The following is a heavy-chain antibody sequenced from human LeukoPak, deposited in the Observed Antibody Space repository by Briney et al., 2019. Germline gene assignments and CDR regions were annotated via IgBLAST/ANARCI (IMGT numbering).Heavy chain of an antibody. V-gene: IGHV2-5*01. J-gene: IGHJ5*02. D-gene: IGHD2-2*03. CDR1: GFSLSTSGVG. Sequence: SGPTLVKPTQTLTLTCTFSGFSLSTSGVGVAWMRQSPGQAPEWLAVTYWNDDQRYSPSLKSRLTITKDASKNQVVLTMTNMDPADTATYHCAHNGLYHWGQGTLVTVSS. CDR3: AHNGLYH. CDR2: TYWNDDQ.